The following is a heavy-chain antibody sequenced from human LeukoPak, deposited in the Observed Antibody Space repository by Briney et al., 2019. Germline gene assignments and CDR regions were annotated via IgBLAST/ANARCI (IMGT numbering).Heavy chain of an antibody. CDR1: GGSVSSST. Sequence: PSETLSLTCTVSGGSVSSSTWSWIRQPPGKGLEWIGSICSGGNICSNPSLESRVTLSVDSSRSHFFLQLTSVTAADTAVYFCARDGPWKSDYWGQGTLVTVSS. V-gene: IGHV4-59*05. D-gene: IGHD5-24*01. CDR2: ICSGGNI. CDR3: ARDGPWKSDY. J-gene: IGHJ4*02.